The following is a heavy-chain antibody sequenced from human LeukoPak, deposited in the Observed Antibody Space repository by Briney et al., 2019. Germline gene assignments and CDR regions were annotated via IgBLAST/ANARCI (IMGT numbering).Heavy chain of an antibody. V-gene: IGHV4-34*01. J-gene: IGHJ6*03. CDR2: INHSGST. D-gene: IGHD2-15*01. CDR3: ARLRCSGGSCYSHYYYYYYMDV. Sequence: PSETLSLTCAVYGGSFSGHYWSWIRQPPGKGLEWIGEINHSGSTNYNPSLKSRVTISVDTSKNQFSLKLSSVTAADTAVYYCARLRCSGGSCYSHYYYYYYMDVWGKGTTVTISS. CDR1: GGSFSGHY.